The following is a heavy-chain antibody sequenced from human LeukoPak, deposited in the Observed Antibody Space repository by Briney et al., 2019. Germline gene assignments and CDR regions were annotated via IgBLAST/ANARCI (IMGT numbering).Heavy chain of an antibody. Sequence: PGGSLRLSCAASGFTFSDYYMSWIRQAPGKGLEWASYISSSGSTIYYADSVKGRFTISRDSAKNSLYLQMNSLRAEDTAVYYCARAEELLAARPPHYWGQGTLVTVSS. V-gene: IGHV3-11*04. D-gene: IGHD6-6*01. CDR3: ARAEELLAARPPHY. J-gene: IGHJ4*02. CDR2: ISSSGSTI. CDR1: GFTFSDYY.